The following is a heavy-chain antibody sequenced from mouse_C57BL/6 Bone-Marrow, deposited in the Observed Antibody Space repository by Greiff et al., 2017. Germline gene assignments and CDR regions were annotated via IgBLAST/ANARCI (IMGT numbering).Heavy chain of an antibody. CDR2: ISDGGSYN. D-gene: IGHD1-1*01. Sequence: EVNVVESGGGLVKPGGSLTLSCAASGFTFSSSAMSWVRQTPETRLEWVATISDGGSYNYYPNKVKGRFTISRANANNNLYLQMSHLKSEVTAMYYCARDGNYDGIPHWYFDVWGTGTTVTVSS. V-gene: IGHV5-4*01. CDR3: ARDGNYDGIPHWYFDV. J-gene: IGHJ1*03. CDR1: GFTFSSSA.